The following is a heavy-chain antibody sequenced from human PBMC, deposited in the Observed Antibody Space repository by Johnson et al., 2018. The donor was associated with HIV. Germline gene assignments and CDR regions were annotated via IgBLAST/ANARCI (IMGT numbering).Heavy chain of an antibody. V-gene: IGHV3-30*18. CDR2: ISYDGSNK. CDR1: GFTFSSYG. J-gene: IGHJ3*02. Sequence: QVQLVESGGGVVQPGRSLRLSCAASGFTFSSYGMHWVRQAPGKGLEWVAVISYDGSNKYYADSVKGRFTISRDNSKNTLYLQMNSLRAEDTAVYYCAKVRGDFWSGYPDAFDIWGQGTMVTVSS. D-gene: IGHD3-3*01. CDR3: AKVRGDFWSGYPDAFDI.